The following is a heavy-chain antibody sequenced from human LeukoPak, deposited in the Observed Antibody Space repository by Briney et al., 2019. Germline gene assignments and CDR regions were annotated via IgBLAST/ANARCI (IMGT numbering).Heavy chain of an antibody. V-gene: IGHV4-59*01. CDR1: GGSISSYY. D-gene: IGHD2-15*01. CDR2: IYYSGST. J-gene: IGHJ3*02. Sequence: SETLSLTCTVSGGSISSYYWSWIRQPPGKGLEWIGYIYYSGSTNYNPSLKSRVTISVDTSKNQFSLKLSSVTAADTAVYYCARDKLWTHAFDIWGQGTMVTVSS. CDR3: ARDKLWTHAFDI.